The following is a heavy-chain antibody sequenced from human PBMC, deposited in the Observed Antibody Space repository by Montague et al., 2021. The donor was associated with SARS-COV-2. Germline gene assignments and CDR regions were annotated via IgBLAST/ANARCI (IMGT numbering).Heavy chain of an antibody. J-gene: IGHJ3*02. CDR3: ARDTDSGSYWDAFDI. CDR2: ISSDGSGT. D-gene: IGHD1-26*01. V-gene: IGHV3-74*01. Sequence: SLRLSCAASGFTFSFYAMHWVRQAPGKGLVWVSRISSDGSGTTYADSVKGRFTISRDNAKNTLYLQMNSLRAEDTAVYYCARDTDSGSYWDAFDIWGQGTMVTVSS. CDR1: GFTFSFYA.